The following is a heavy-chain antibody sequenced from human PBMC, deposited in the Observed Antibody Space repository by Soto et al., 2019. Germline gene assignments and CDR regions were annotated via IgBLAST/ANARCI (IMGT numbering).Heavy chain of an antibody. J-gene: IGHJ4*02. CDR1: GFTFSRYA. D-gene: IGHD6-13*01. CDR3: AKQIPAAGSDY. V-gene: IGHV3-23*01. CDR2: ISPGGGSP. Sequence: EVQLLESGGGLVQPGGSLSLSCAASGFTFSRYAMNWVRQAPGKGLEWVSAISPGGGSPYYTDSVKGRFTISRDTSKNTLYLQMNSLRAEDTAVYYCAKQIPAAGSDYWGQGTLVTVSS.